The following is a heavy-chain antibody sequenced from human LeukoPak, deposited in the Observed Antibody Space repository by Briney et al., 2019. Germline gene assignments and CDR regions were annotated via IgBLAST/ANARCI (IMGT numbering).Heavy chain of an antibody. CDR2: IYHSGST. CDR1: GGSISSGGYS. J-gene: IGHJ4*02. V-gene: IGHV4-30-2*01. Sequence: PSETLSLTCAVSGGSISSGGYSWSWIRQPPGKGLEWIGYIYHSGSTYHNPSLKSRVTISVDRSKNQFFLKLSSVTAADTAVYYCARGDYYGSGSWDYWGQGTLVTVSS. D-gene: IGHD3-10*01. CDR3: ARGDYYGSGSWDY.